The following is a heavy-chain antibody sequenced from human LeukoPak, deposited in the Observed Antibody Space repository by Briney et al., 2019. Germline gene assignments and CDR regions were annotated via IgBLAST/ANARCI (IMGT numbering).Heavy chain of an antibody. D-gene: IGHD3-10*01. V-gene: IGHV3-23*01. Sequence: GGSLRLSCAASGFTFSSYSMNWVRRAPGKGLEWVSAISKSGGNTYYADSVKGRFTISRDNSKNTLYLQMNSLRAEDTAVYYCAKGLMVRGFDYWGQGTLVTVSS. CDR3: AKGLMVRGFDY. J-gene: IGHJ4*02. CDR1: GFTFSSYS. CDR2: ISKSGGNT.